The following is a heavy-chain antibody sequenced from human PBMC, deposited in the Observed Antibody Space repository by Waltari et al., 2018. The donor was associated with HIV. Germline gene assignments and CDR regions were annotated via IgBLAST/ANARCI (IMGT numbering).Heavy chain of an antibody. CDR1: GFTFTNYR. CDR2: IKDDGSEK. J-gene: IGHJ6*02. Sequence: EVQLMESGGGLVQSGGSLRLSCADSGFTFTNYRLSWVRQTPGKGLEWVAYIKDDGSEKYYMGSVKGRFTISRDNAKNSMFLQMNSLRAEDTAVYYCARIGTFPHNYAIDFWGQGTTVTVSS. CDR3: ARIGTFPHNYAIDF. V-gene: IGHV3-7*01. D-gene: IGHD1-26*01.